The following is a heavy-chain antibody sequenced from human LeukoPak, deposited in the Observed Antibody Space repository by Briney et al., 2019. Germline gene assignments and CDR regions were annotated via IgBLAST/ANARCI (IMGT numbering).Heavy chain of an antibody. V-gene: IGHV4-39*07. CDR3: ARVVSNGDRAAFDI. J-gene: IGHJ3*02. CDR1: GGSISSSTDS. D-gene: IGHD2-8*01. CDR2: IYYSGRS. Sequence: SETLSLTCTVSGGSISSSTDSWGWIRQPPGKGLEWIGSIYYSGRSYYKVSLKSRVTISVDTSKNQVSLKLSSVTAADTAVYYCARVVSNGDRAAFDIWGQGTMITVSS.